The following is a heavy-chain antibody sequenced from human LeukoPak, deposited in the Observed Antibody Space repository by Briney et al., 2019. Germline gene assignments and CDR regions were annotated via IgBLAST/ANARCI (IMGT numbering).Heavy chain of an antibody. Sequence: SVKVSCKASGGTFSSYAISWVRQAPGQGLEWMGRIIPVLDIADYAQKFQGRVTMTADKSTNTAYMELTGLRSEDTAVFYCARVSEPCSGGSCYSYFHWGQGTLITVSA. CDR1: GGTFSSYA. CDR3: ARVSEPCSGGSCYSYFH. V-gene: IGHV1-69*04. D-gene: IGHD2-15*01. J-gene: IGHJ4*02. CDR2: IIPVLDIA.